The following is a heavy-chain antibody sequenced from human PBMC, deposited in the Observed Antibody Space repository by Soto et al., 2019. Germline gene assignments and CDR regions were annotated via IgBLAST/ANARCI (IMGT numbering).Heavy chain of an antibody. CDR3: ARGSYYDSRGSDY. V-gene: IGHV4-39*01. CDR2: SYYSGSA. CDR1: GGSISSIGHY. J-gene: IGHJ4*02. Sequence: QLQLQESGPGLVKPSETLSLTCTVSGGSISSIGHYWGWIRQPPGKGLEWIGRSYYSGSAYYHPSLKSRVTISVDTSKNQFSLKLNSVTAADTAVYYCARGSYYDSRGSDYWGQGTLVSVSS. D-gene: IGHD3-22*01.